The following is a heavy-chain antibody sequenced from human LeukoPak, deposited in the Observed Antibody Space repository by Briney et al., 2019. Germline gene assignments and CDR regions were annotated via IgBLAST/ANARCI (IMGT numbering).Heavy chain of an antibody. V-gene: IGHV4-4*07. J-gene: IGHJ3*02. Sequence: SETLSLTCTVSGGSISSYYWSWIRQPAGKGLEWIERIYTSGNTNYNPSLKSRVTMSVDTSKNHFSLKLSSVTAADTAVYYCARDRGIAAAGTGHAFDIWGRGTMVTVSS. CDR1: GGSISSYY. D-gene: IGHD6-13*01. CDR3: ARDRGIAAAGTGHAFDI. CDR2: IYTSGNT.